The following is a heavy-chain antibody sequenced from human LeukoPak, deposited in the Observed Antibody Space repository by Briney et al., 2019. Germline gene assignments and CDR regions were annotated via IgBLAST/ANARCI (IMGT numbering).Heavy chain of an antibody. J-gene: IGHJ4*02. CDR1: GFTFTSSA. CDR2: IVVGSGNT. V-gene: IGHV1-58*01. Sequence: SVKVSCKASGFTFTSSAVQWVRQARGQRLEWIGWIVVGSGNTNYAQKFQERVTITRDMSTSTAYMELGSLRSEDTAVYYCAAVGMEWLLGNYWGQGTLVTVSS. CDR3: AAVGMEWLLGNY. D-gene: IGHD3-3*01.